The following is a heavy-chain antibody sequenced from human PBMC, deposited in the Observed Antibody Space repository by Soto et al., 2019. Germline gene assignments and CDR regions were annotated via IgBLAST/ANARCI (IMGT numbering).Heavy chain of an antibody. D-gene: IGHD6-13*01. CDR1: GTSVRHFY. CDR3: VRDRADFSSTYYHYFSV. Sequence: NPSETLSLTCKVSGTSVRHFYWSWIRQSAGKGLEWIGRIYSTGATNFNPSLKSRLTMSMDMPKNQVSLNLTSVTAADTAVYYCVRDRADFSSTYYHYFSVWGRGTLVTVSS. J-gene: IGHJ2*01. CDR2: IYSTGAT. V-gene: IGHV4-4*07.